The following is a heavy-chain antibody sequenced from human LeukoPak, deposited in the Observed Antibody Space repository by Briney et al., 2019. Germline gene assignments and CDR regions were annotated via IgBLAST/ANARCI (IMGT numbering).Heavy chain of an antibody. Sequence: GGSLTLSCAACGVIFSSYAMHCPRQATDKGLEWVAVISYDGSNKYYADSVKGRFTISRDNSKNTLYLQMNSLRAEDTAVYYCARSGDPLGAFDIWGQGTMVTGSS. D-gene: IGHD4-17*01. CDR1: GVIFSSYA. CDR2: ISYDGSNK. CDR3: ARSGDPLGAFDI. J-gene: IGHJ3*02. V-gene: IGHV3-30*04.